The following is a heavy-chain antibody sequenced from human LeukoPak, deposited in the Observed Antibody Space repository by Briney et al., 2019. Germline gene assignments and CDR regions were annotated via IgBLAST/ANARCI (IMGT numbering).Heavy chain of an antibody. CDR1: GYTFTGYY. CDR3: SGYCSAGSCYSGDY. Sequence: ASVKVSCKASGYTFTGYYIRWVRQAPGQGLEWMGRINPNSGGTNYAQKFQGRVTMTRDTSISTAYKELSRLRSDATAVYYCSGYCSAGSCYSGDYWGQGTLVTVSS. CDR2: INPNSGGT. V-gene: IGHV1-2*06. J-gene: IGHJ4*02. D-gene: IGHD2-15*01.